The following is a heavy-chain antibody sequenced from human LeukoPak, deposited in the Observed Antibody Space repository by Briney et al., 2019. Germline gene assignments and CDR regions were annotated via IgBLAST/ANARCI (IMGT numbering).Heavy chain of an antibody. Sequence: GESLQISCQGSGYGFTSYWIGWVRPMPGKGLEWMGSIYPGDSDTRYSPSFQGQVTFSADKSIRNTYLQWRCLNASDTALYFCARGRSGNAYGFDYWGQGTLVTVSS. CDR2: IYPGDSDT. D-gene: IGHD3-10*01. CDR1: GYGFTSYW. CDR3: ARGRSGNAYGFDY. J-gene: IGHJ4*02. V-gene: IGHV5-51*01.